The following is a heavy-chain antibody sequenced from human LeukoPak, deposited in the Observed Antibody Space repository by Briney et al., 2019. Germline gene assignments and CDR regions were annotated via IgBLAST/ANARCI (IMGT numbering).Heavy chain of an antibody. J-gene: IGHJ4*02. V-gene: IGHV4-59*11. D-gene: IGHD6-6*01. CDR3: AGNEYSSSIYFDY. CDR2: IYYSGST. CDR1: GGSISSHY. Sequence: SETLSLTCTVSGGSISSHYWSWIRQPPGKGLEWIGYIYYSGSTNYNPSLKSRDTISVDTSKNQFSLKLSSVTAADTAVYYCAGNEYSSSIYFDYWGQGTLVTVSS.